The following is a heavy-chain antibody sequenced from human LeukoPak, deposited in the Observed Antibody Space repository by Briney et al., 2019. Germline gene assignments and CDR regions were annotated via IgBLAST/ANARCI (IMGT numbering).Heavy chain of an antibody. CDR3: ARIRDGYNDAYDI. J-gene: IGHJ3*02. D-gene: IGHD5-24*01. V-gene: IGHV1-2*02. CDR1: GYTFTGYY. Sequence: ASVKVSCKASGYTFTGYYMHWVRQAPGQGLEWMGWINPNSGGTNYAQKFQGRVTMTRDTSISTAYMELRSLRSEDTAIYYCARIRDGYNDAYDIWGQGTVVTVPS. CDR2: INPNSGGT.